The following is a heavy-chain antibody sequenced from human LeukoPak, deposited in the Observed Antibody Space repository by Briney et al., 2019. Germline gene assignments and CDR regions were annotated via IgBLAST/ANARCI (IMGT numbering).Heavy chain of an antibody. CDR3: AMSWSGSYYVYYDY. CDR1: GGTFSSYA. D-gene: IGHD1-26*01. J-gene: IGHJ4*02. Sequence: SVKVSCKASGGTFSSYAISWVRQAPGQGLEWMGGIIPIFGTANYAQKFQGRVTITTDESTSTAYIELSSLRSEDTAVYYCAMSWSGSYYVYYDYWGQGTLVTVSS. CDR2: IIPIFGTA. V-gene: IGHV1-69*05.